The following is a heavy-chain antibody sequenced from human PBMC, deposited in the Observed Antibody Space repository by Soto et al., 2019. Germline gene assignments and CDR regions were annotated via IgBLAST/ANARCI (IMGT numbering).Heavy chain of an antibody. J-gene: IGHJ5*02. CDR2: IYYSGST. D-gene: IGHD3-22*01. CDR1: GGSVSSGSYY. CDR3: ARRNYHDSRNPPWVLGNWFDP. V-gene: IGHV4-61*01. Sequence: SETLSLTCTVSGGSVSSGSYYWSWIRQPPGKGLEWIGYIYYSGSTNYNPSLKSRVTISVDTSKNQFSLKLSSVTAADTAVYYCARRNYHDSRNPPWVLGNWFDPWGQGTLVTVSS.